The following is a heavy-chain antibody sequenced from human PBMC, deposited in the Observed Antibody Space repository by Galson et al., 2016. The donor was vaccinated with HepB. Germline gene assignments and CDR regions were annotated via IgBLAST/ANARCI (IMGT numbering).Heavy chain of an antibody. D-gene: IGHD3-3*01. CDR1: GNSFNTYA. J-gene: IGHJ3*02. Sequence: SVKVSCKASGNSFNTYAIHWVRQAPGQRLEWMGWINAGNGNTKYSQKFQGRVTITRDTSASIAYMELSSLRSEDTAIYYCVRLRFWNAFDIWGQGTMVTVSS. CDR2: INAGNGNT. CDR3: VRLRFWNAFDI. V-gene: IGHV1-3*01.